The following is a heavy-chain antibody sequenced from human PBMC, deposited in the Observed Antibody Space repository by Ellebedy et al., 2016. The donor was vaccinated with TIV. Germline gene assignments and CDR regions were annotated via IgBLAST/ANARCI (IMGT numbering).Heavy chain of an antibody. Sequence: SETLSLXCSVFGGSISSYYWSWIRQPPGKGLEWIGYISSIGGTINNPSLKGRVSVSLDASRNHLSLELRSVSAADTAVFYCARPFGVDSNTEHLQYWGQGTLVTVSS. V-gene: IGHV4-59*01. J-gene: IGHJ1*01. CDR3: ARPFGVDSNTEHLQY. D-gene: IGHD3-3*01. CDR2: ISSIGGT. CDR1: GGSISSYY.